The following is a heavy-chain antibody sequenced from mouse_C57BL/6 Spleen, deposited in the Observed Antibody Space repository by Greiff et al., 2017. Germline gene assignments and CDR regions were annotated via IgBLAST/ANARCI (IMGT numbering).Heavy chain of an antibody. CDR3: ARSTYGSSDWYFDV. J-gene: IGHJ1*03. D-gene: IGHD1-1*01. Sequence: QVQLQQSGAELVRPGASVKLSCKASGYTFTDYYINWAKQRPGQGLEWIARIYPGSGNTYYNEKLKGKATLTAEKSSSTAYMQLSSLTSEDSAVYFCARSTYGSSDWYFDVWGTGTTVTVSS. CDR2: IYPGSGNT. CDR1: GYTFTDYY. V-gene: IGHV1-76*01.